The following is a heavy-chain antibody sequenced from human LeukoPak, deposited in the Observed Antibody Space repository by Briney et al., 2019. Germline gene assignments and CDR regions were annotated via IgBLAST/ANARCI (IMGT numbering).Heavy chain of an antibody. D-gene: IGHD4-17*01. V-gene: IGHV3-23*01. CDR1: GFTFSSYA. CDR3: AKALSDYGAFFYYFDY. CDR2: ISGSGGST. J-gene: IGHJ4*02. Sequence: PGGSLRLSCAASGFTFSSYAMSWVRQAPGKGLEWVSAISGSGGSTYYADSVKGRFTISRDNSKNTLYLQMNSLRAEDTAVYYCAKALSDYGAFFYYFDYWGQGTLVTVSS.